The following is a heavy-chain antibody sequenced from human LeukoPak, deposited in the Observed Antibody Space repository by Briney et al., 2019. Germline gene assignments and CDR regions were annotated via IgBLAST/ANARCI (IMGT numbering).Heavy chain of an antibody. CDR2: ISSSSSYI. V-gene: IGHV3-21*04. Sequence: GGSLRLSCAASGFTFSSYSMNWVRQAPGKGLEWVSSISSSSSYIYYADSVKGRFTISRDNAKNSLYLQMNSLRAEDTAVYYCAKDQTSRIGYNREYYFDYWGQGTLVTVSS. CDR3: AKDQTSRIGYNREYYFDY. CDR1: GFTFSSYS. D-gene: IGHD5-24*01. J-gene: IGHJ4*02.